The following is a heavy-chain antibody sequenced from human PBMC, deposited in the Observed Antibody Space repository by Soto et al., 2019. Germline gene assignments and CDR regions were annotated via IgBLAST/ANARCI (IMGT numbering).Heavy chain of an antibody. Sequence: QVQLQESGPGLVKPSETLSLTCTVSGGSLSSGSYYWSWVRQPPGKGLEWIGYTYYSGSTTYNPSLKSRVTISVDTSKNQFSLNLTSVTAADTAVYYCARDITYGATWSSGFGYWGQGTLVTVSS. CDR2: TYYSGST. V-gene: IGHV4-61*01. D-gene: IGHD2-21*01. CDR3: ARDITYGATWSSGFGY. J-gene: IGHJ4*02. CDR1: GGSLSSGSYY.